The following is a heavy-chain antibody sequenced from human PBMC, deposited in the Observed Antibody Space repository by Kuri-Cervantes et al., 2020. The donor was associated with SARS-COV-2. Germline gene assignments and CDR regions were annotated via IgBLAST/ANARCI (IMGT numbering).Heavy chain of an antibody. D-gene: IGHD2-21*01. CDR2: ISYDGKKK. J-gene: IGHJ4*02. CDR3: AKDHFGVHDF. Sequence: GESLKISCAASGFTFRSYGMHWVRQAPGKGLEWVAVISYDGKKKKCIGSGKGRFTISRDNSQNTVYLRMTNLRSEGTAMYYCAKDHFGVHDFWGQGTLVTVSS. V-gene: IGHV3-30*18. CDR1: GFTFRSYG.